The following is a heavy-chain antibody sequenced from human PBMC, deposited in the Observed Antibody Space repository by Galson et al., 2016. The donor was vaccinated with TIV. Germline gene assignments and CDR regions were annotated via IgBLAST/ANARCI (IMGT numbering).Heavy chain of an antibody. CDR2: ISFDRSDK. D-gene: IGHD6-19*01. V-gene: IGHV3-30*03. CDR3: ARQWQSYFFDY. CDR1: GFSVSSNY. Sequence: SLRLSCAASGFSVSSNYMHWVRQAPGKGLEWVAIISFDRSDKYYGDSVKGRFTISRDNSKNTLYLQMNSLTAEDTAVYYCARQWQSYFFDYWGQGILVTVSS. J-gene: IGHJ4*02.